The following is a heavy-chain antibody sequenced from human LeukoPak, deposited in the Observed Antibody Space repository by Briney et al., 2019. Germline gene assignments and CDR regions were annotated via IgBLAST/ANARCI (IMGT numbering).Heavy chain of an antibody. V-gene: IGHV3-23*01. CDR2: ISGSGGST. D-gene: IGHD3-22*01. CDR1: GFTFSSYA. CDR3: AKDRKYYYDSSGYSFLPIDY. J-gene: IGHJ4*02. Sequence: GGSLRLSCAASGFTFSSYAMSWVRQAPGKGLEWVSAISGSGGSTYYTDSVKGRFTISRDNSKNTLYLQMNSLRAEDTAVYYCAKDRKYYYDSSGYSFLPIDYWGQGTLVTVSS.